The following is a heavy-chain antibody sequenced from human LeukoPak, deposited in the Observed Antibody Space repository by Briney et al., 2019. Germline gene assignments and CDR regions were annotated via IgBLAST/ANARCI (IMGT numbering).Heavy chain of an antibody. CDR1: GYTFTGYY. V-gene: IGHV1-2*02. J-gene: IGHJ4*02. CDR3: ERAGTLEMATITNY. Sequence: ASVKVSCKASGYTFTGYYMHWVRQAPGQGLEWMGWINPNSGGTNYAQKFQGRVTMTRDTSISTAYMELSRLRSDDTAVYYCERAGTLEMATITNYWGQGTLVTVSS. CDR2: INPNSGGT. D-gene: IGHD5-24*01.